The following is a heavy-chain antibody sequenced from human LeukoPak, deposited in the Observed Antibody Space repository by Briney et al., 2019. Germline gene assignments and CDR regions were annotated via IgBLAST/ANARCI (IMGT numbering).Heavy chain of an antibody. J-gene: IGHJ4*02. CDR2: INHSGST. V-gene: IGHV4-34*01. D-gene: IGHD3-10*01. CDR1: GGSFSGYY. CDR3: ASGRFGETTKPYYFDY. Sequence: SETPSLTCAVYGGSFSGYYWSWIRQPPGRVLEWIGEINHSGSTNYNPSLKSRVTISVDTSKNQFSLKLSSVTAADTAVYYCASGRFGETTKPYYFDYWGQGTLVTVSS.